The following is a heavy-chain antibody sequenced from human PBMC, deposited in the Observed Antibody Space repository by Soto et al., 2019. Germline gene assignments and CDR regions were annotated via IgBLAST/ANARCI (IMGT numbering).Heavy chain of an antibody. CDR2: IYHSGST. J-gene: IGHJ6*02. CDR1: GYSISSCYY. Sequence: SETLSLTCAVSGYSISSCYYWGWIRQPPGKGLEWIGSIYHSGSTYYNPSLKSRVTISVDTSKNQFSLKLSSVTAADTAVYYCARALRGRTYYYYYYGMDVWGQETTVTVSS. CDR3: ARALRGRTYYYYYYGMDV. V-gene: IGHV4-38-2*01. D-gene: IGHD3-10*01.